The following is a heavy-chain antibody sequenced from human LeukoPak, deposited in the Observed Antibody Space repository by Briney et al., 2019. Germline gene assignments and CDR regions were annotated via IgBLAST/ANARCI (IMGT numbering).Heavy chain of an antibody. D-gene: IGHD6-19*01. CDR2: INHSGST. Sequence: SETLSLTCAVYGGSFSGYYWSWIRQPPGKGLEWIGEINHSGSTNYNPSLKSRVTISVDTSKNQFSLKLSSVTAADTAVYYCARAQWLVHWFDPWGQGTLVTVSS. CDR1: GGSFSGYY. CDR3: ARAQWLVHWFDP. J-gene: IGHJ5*02. V-gene: IGHV4-34*01.